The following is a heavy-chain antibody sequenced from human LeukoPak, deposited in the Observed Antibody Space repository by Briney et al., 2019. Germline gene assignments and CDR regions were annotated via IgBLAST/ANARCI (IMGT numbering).Heavy chain of an antibody. CDR1: GGSISSSSHY. D-gene: IGHD3-10*01. J-gene: IGHJ5*02. CDR2: IYYSGST. V-gene: IGHV4-39*07. CDR3: ARDRGAYYGSGMTYNWFDP. Sequence: SETLSLTCTVSGGSISSSSHYWGWIRQPPGKGLEWIGSIYYSGSTYYNPSLKSRVTISLNTSKNQFSLKLSSVTAADTAVYYCARDRGAYYGSGMTYNWFDPWGQGTLVTVSS.